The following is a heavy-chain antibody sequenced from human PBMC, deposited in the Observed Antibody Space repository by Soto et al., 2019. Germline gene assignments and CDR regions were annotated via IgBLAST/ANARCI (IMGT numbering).Heavy chain of an antibody. CDR1: GYTFTSND. V-gene: IGHV1-8*01. CDR2: VNPNTGET. Sequence: QVQLVQSGAEVKKPGASVKVSCKASGYTFTSNDINWVRQATGQGLEWMGWVNPNTGETGYAQKFQGRVTVTRDTYISTAYMELSSLRSEDTAVYYCTRNRWYFDLWGRGTLVTVSS. J-gene: IGHJ2*01. CDR3: TRNRWYFDL.